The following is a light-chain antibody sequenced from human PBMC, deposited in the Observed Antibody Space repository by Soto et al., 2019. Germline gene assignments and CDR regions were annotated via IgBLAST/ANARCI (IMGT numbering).Light chain of an antibody. CDR3: ATWDDSRKGLYV. J-gene: IGLJ1*01. V-gene: IGLV1-44*01. CDR2: GND. Sequence: QSVLTQPPSASGTPGQRVTISCSGSTSNIGRNNVNWFQQLPGTAPKLLIHGNDRRPSGVPDRFSGSKSGTSASLAISGLQSEDEADYYCATWDDSRKGLYVFGTGTKLTVL. CDR1: TSNIGRNN.